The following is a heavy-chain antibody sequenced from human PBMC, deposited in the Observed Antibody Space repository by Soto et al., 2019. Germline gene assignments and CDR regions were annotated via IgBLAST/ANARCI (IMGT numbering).Heavy chain of an antibody. V-gene: IGHV3-30*18. D-gene: IGHD1-7*01. J-gene: IGHJ5*02. CDR3: AKENWNYGYNWFDP. CDR2: ISYDGSNK. CDR1: GFTFSSYG. Sequence: PGGSLRLSCAASGFTFSSYGMHWVRQAPGKGLEWVAVISYDGSNKYYADSVKGRFTISRDNSKNTLYLQMNSLRAEDTAVYYCAKENWNYGYNWFDPWGQGTLVTVSS.